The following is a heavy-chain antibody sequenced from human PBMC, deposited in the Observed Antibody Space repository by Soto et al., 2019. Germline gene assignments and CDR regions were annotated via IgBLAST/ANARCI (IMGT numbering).Heavy chain of an antibody. D-gene: IGHD6-13*01. CDR2: IYPGDSDT. CDR3: ARRSTEFSSSWTRYYFDY. Sequence: GESLKISCKGSGYSFTSYWIGWVRQMPGKGLEWMGIIYPGDSDTRYSPSFQGQVTISADKSISTAYLQWSSLKASDTAMYYCARRSTEFSSSWTRYYFDYWGQGTLVTVSS. J-gene: IGHJ4*02. CDR1: GYSFTSYW. V-gene: IGHV5-51*01.